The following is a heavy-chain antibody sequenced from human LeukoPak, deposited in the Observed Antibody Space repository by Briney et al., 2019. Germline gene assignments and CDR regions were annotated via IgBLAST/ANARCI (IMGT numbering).Heavy chain of an antibody. V-gene: IGHV1-18*01. J-gene: IGHJ5*02. CDR3: ARGDYYDSSGYYYWFDP. D-gene: IGHD3-22*01. CDR1: GYTFTSYG. Sequence: ASVKVSCKASGYTFTSYGISWVRQAPGQGLEWMGWISAYNGNTNYAQKLQGRVTMTTDTSTSTAYMELRSLRSDDTAVYYCARGDYYDSSGYYYWFDPWGQGTLVTVSS. CDR2: ISAYNGNT.